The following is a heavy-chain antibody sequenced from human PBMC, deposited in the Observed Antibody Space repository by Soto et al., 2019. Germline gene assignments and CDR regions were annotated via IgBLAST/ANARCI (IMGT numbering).Heavy chain of an antibody. V-gene: IGHV4-59*01. CDR1: GASISTYY. D-gene: IGHD1-1*01. CDR2: IYYSGST. CDR3: ARVEMSTIAVDY. Sequence: QVQLQESGPGLMKPSETLSLTCTVSGASISTYYWSWIRQPPGKGLEWIGYIYYSGSTNYNPSLKSRVTISVDTSKSQFSLKLSSVTAADTAVYYCARVEMSTIAVDYWGQGTRVTVSS. J-gene: IGHJ4*02.